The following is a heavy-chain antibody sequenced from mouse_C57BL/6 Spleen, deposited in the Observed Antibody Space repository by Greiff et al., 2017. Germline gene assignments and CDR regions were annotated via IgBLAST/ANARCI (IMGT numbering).Heavy chain of an antibody. V-gene: IGHV6-6*01. CDR3: TRQVYYYGPYYFDY. D-gene: IGHD1-1*01. Sequence: EVQLVESGGGLVQPGGSMKLSCAASGFTFSDAWMDWVRQSPEKGLEWVAEIRNKANNHATYYAESVKGRFTISRDDSKSSVYLQMNSLRAEDTGIYYCTRQVYYYGPYYFDYWGQGTTLTVSS. CDR2: IRNKANNHAT. CDR1: GFTFSDAW. J-gene: IGHJ2*01.